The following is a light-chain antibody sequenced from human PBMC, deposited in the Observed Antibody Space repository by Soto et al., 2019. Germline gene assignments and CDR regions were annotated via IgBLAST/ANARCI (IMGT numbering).Light chain of an antibody. CDR3: QQSYITLYT. Sequence: DIQMTQSPSSLSASVGDRVTITCRASQSMGSYLNWYQQKPGKAPKLLIYAASSLQSGVPSRFSGSGSGTDFTLTISSLQPGDFATYYCQQSYITLYTFGQGTKLEIK. CDR1: QSMGSY. CDR2: AAS. V-gene: IGKV1-39*01. J-gene: IGKJ2*01.